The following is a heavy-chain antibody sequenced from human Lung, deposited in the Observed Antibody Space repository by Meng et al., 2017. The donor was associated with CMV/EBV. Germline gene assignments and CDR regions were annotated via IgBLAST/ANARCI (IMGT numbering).Heavy chain of an antibody. Sequence: ESXKISXAASGFTFNKYAITRVRQAPGKGLEWVSIISAVIDNTYYADSVKGRFTLSRENSMYTLYLQMHSLRAEDTSIYFCAKGLGTTGWYSPLDSWGRGTLVTVSS. CDR3: AKGLGTTGWYSPLDS. CDR1: GFTFNKYA. D-gene: IGHD6-19*01. CDR2: ISAVIDNT. J-gene: IGHJ4*02. V-gene: IGHV3-23*01.